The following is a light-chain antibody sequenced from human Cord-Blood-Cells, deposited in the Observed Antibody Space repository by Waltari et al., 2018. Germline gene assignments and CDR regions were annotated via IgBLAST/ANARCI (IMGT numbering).Light chain of an antibody. Sequence: EIVLTQSPGTLSLSPGERATLSCRASQSGSSSYLAWYQQKPGQAPRLLIYGASRRATGIPDRFSGSGSGTDFTLTISRLEPEDFAVYYCQQYGSSPPYTFGQGTKLEIK. CDR1: QSGSSSY. V-gene: IGKV3-20*01. CDR2: GAS. CDR3: QQYGSSPPYT. J-gene: IGKJ2*01.